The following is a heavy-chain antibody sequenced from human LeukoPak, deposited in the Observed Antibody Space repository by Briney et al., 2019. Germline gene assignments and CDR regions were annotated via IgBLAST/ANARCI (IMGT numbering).Heavy chain of an antibody. V-gene: IGHV3-33*01. CDR1: GFTFSSYG. CDR2: IWYDGSNK. J-gene: IGHJ3*02. CDR3: ARDQDDYVWGSYLSRAFDI. D-gene: IGHD3-16*02. Sequence: PGGSLRLSCAASGFTFSSYGMHWVRQAPGKGLEWVAVIWYDGSNKCYADSVKGRFTISRDNSKNTLYLQMNSLRAEDTAVYYCARDQDDYVWGSYLSRAFDIWGQGTMVTVSS.